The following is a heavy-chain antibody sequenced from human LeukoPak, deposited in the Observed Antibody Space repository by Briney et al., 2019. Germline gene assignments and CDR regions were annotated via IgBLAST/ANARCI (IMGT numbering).Heavy chain of an antibody. CDR1: GFTFSSYG. CDR2: IWYDGSNK. CDR3: ARGRTPWIQGTFDY. V-gene: IGHV3-33*01. D-gene: IGHD5-12*01. Sequence: PGRSLRLSCAASGFTFSSYGMHWVRQAPGKGLEWVAVIWYDGSNKYYADSVKGRFTISRDNSKDTLYLQMNSLRAKDTAVYYCARGRTPWIQGTFDYWGQGTLVTVSS. J-gene: IGHJ4*02.